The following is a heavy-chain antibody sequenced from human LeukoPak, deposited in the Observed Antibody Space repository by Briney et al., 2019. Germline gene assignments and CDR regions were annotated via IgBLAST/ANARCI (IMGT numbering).Heavy chain of an antibody. J-gene: IGHJ6*02. CDR1: GFTFSNAW. D-gene: IGHD6-19*01. V-gene: IGHV3-15*01. CDR3: TGGSSGWYYYYYGMDV. CDR2: IKSKTDGGTT. Sequence: KSGGSLRLSCAASGFTFSNAWMSWVRQAPGKGLEWVGRIKSKTDGGTTDYAAPVKGRFTISRDDSKNTLYLQMNSLKTEDTAVYYCTGGSSGWYYYYYGMDVWGQGTTVTVSS.